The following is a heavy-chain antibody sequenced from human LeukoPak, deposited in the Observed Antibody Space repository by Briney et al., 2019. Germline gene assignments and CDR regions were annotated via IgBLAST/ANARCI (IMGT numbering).Heavy chain of an antibody. J-gene: IGHJ3*02. V-gene: IGHV4-39*07. Sequence: PSETLSLTCTVSGGSISSSSYYWGWIRQPPGKGLEWIGSIYYSGSTYYNPSLKSRVTISVDTSKNQFSLKLSSVTAADTAVYYCATGYSSGRNDAFDIWGQGTMVTVSS. D-gene: IGHD3-22*01. CDR3: ATGYSSGRNDAFDI. CDR2: IYYSGST. CDR1: GGSISSSSYY.